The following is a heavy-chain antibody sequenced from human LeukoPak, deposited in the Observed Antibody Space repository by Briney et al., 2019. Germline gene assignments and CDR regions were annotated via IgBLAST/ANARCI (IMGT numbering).Heavy chain of an antibody. D-gene: IGHD3-22*01. CDR2: ISTSGGTT. CDR1: GYIFTSYS. CDR3: ARDLSHRYYHSTGYAFDY. J-gene: IGHJ4*02. V-gene: IGHV1-46*01. Sequence: GASVKVSCKASGYIFTSYSMHWVRRAPGQGLEWMGIISTSGGTTNYAQKFQGRVTMTRDTSTSTVYMDLSSLRSEDTAMYYCARDLSHRYYHSTGYAFDYWGQGTLVTVSS.